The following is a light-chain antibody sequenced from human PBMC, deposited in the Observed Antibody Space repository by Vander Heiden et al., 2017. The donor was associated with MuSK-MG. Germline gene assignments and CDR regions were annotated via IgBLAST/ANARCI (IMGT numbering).Light chain of an antibody. CDR2: NAS. CDR3: QQYDDVPPCMYI. Sequence: DIQMTQSPSSLSASVGDRVTITCQASQDISNFLHWYQHKPGKAPRLPIHNASNLETGVPSRFSGSGSGTDFTFTISSLQPEDIGTYYCQQYDDVPPCMYIVGQGTKLE. J-gene: IGKJ2*01. V-gene: IGKV1-33*01. CDR1: QDISNF.